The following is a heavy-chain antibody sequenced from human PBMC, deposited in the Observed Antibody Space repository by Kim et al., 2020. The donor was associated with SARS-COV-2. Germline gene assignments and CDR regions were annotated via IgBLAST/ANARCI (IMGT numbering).Heavy chain of an antibody. CDR2: LTPIDGAT. CDR3: ARDTTKWSFDY. V-gene: IGHV1-46*01. Sequence: ASVKVSCKASGYTFTNYKMHWVRQAPGQGLEWMGILTPIDGATTFAQKFQGRVTLTRDTSTSTVYMELGSLGSGDTAVYYCARDTTKWSFDYWGQGTLVTGSS. J-gene: IGHJ4*02. CDR1: GYTFTNYK. D-gene: IGHD1-26*01.